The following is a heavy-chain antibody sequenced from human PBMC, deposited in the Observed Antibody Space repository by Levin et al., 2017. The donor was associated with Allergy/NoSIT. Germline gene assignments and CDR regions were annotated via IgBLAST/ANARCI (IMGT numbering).Heavy chain of an antibody. CDR2: LGSAGDT. CDR3: VRSDEGGMDV. J-gene: IGHJ6*02. V-gene: IGHV3-13*01. CDR1: GFNFNTYD. Sequence: ETLSLTCAASGFNFNTYDMHWVRHATGKGLEWVSGLGSAGDTYYPGSVKGRFTISRENAKNSLYLQMNSLRAGDTAVYYCVRSDEGGMDVWGQGTTVTVSS.